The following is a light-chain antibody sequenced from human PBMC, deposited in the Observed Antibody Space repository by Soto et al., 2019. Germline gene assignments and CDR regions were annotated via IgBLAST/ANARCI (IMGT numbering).Light chain of an antibody. CDR3: QQYDSWPPYS. J-gene: IGKJ2*01. Sequence: EIVMTQSPATLSVSPGERATLSCRASQSVSSNLAWYQQKPGQAPRLLIYGASTRATGIPARFSGSGSGTEFTLTISSLHSEDFAVYYCQQYDSWPPYSFGQGTKLDIK. CDR2: GAS. V-gene: IGKV3-15*01. CDR1: QSVSSN.